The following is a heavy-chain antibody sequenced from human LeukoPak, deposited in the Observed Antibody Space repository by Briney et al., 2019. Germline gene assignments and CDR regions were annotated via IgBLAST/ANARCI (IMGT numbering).Heavy chain of an antibody. V-gene: IGHV1-69*06. CDR1: GGTFSSYA. CDR3: ARVHPAPFLTGYCDY. D-gene: IGHD3-9*01. CDR2: IIPIFGTA. Sequence: SVKVSCKASGGTFSSYAISWVRQAPGQGLEWMGGIIPIFGTANYAQKFQGRVTITADKSTSTAYMELSSLRSEDTAVYYCARVHPAPFLTGYCDYWGQGTLVTVSS. J-gene: IGHJ4*02.